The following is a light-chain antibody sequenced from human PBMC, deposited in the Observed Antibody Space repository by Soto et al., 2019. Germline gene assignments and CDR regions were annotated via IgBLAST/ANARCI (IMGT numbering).Light chain of an antibody. CDR3: QQFSSSPLT. CDR1: QSISSSY. CDR2: RTF. V-gene: IGKV3-20*01. Sequence: EIVLTQSPGTLSLSPGERATRSCRASQSISSSYLAWYQQKPGQPPRLLLYRTFSRATGIPDRFSGSGSGTDFTLTISRLEPEDFAVYFCQQFSSSPLTFGGGTKVDIK. J-gene: IGKJ4*01.